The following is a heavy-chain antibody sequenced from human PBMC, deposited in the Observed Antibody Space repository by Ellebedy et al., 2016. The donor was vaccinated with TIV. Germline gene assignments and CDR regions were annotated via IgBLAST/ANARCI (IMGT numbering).Heavy chain of an antibody. CDR2: ISYHGRNK. J-gene: IGHJ4*02. CDR1: GFAFSRCA. V-gene: IGHV3-30*04. Sequence: GESLKISXAASGFAFSRCAMHCVRQTPGKGLEWVATISYHGRNKFYADAVKGRFSISRDNSMNTLYLQANSLRAEDTAVYYCARDSWGGSFLVANYFDSWGQGTLVSVSS. D-gene: IGHD2-15*01. CDR3: ARDSWGGSFLVANYFDS.